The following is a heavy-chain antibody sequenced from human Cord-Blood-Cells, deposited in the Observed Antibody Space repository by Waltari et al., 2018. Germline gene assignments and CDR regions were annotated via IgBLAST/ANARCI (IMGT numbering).Heavy chain of an antibody. CDR2: ISAYNGNT. J-gene: IGHJ3*02. V-gene: IGHV1-18*04. D-gene: IGHD3-3*01. CDR3: ASGRRDDFWSGYYAFDI. CDR1: GYTFTSSG. Sequence: QVQHVQSGAEVEKPGASVKVSCKASGYTFTSSGISRVRQAPGQGLAWMGWISAYNGNTNYAQKLQGRVTMTTDTSTSTAYMELRSLRSDDTAVYYCASGRRDDFWSGYYAFDIWGQGTMVTVSS.